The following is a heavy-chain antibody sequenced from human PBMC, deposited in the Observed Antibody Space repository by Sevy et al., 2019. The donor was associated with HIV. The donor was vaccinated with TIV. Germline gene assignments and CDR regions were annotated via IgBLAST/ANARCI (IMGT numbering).Heavy chain of an antibody. CDR2: ISNSGTNK. J-gene: IGHJ4*02. Sequence: GGSLRLSCAASGFTFTLYAIHWVRQAPGKGLEWVALISNSGTNKYYADSVKGRFTISRDDSKNSGYLQMNNRRTDETAVYYCARGAVEYCTYYCSHRFDYWGQGTQVTVSS. CDR3: ARGAVEYCTYYCSHRFDY. V-gene: IGHV3-30-3*01. CDR1: GFTFTLYA. D-gene: IGHD2-8*01.